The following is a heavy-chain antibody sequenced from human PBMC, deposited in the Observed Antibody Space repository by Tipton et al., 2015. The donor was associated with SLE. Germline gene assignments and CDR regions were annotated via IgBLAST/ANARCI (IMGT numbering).Heavy chain of an antibody. J-gene: IGHJ3*02. D-gene: IGHD3-3*01. V-gene: IGHV4-59*12. CDR1: GGSISSFH. CDR3: ASHYDFWSGFDI. Sequence: TLSLTCTVSGGSISSFHWSWIRQPPGKGLEWIGYIYYSGSTNYNPSLKSRVTISVDTSKNQFSLKLSSVTAADTAVYYCASHYDFWSGFDIWGQGTMVTVSS. CDR2: IYYSGST.